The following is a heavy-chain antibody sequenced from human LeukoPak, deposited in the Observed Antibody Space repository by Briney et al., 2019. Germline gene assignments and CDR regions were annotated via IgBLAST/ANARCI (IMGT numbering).Heavy chain of an antibody. CDR2: INTNTGNP. Sequence: ASVKVSCKAAGYSLTDYYIHWVRQAPGQGLEWMGWINTNTGNPTYAQGFTGRFVFSLDTSVSTAYLQISSLKAEDTAVYYCASSLVWFGDPRLYFQHWGQAPWSPSPQ. V-gene: IGHV7-4-1*02. CDR3: ASSLVWFGDPRLYFQH. J-gene: IGHJ1*01. CDR1: GYSLTDYY. D-gene: IGHD3-10*01.